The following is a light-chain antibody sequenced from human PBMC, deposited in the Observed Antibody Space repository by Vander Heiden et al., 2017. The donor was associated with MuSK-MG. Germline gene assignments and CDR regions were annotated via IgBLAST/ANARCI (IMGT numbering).Light chain of an antibody. V-gene: IGKV1-33*01. J-gene: IGKJ4*01. CDR1: QDISNY. CDR3: QQYDNLPLT. Sequence: EIQMTQSPSSLAASVGDRVTITCKASQDISNYLDWYQQKPGKAPKLLIYDASNLATGVPSRFSGSGSGTDFTFTISSLQPEDIATYYCQQYDNLPLTFGGGTKVEIK. CDR2: DAS.